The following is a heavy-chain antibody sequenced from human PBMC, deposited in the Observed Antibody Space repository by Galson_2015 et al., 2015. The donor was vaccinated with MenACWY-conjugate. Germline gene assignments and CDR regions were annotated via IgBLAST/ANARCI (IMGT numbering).Heavy chain of an antibody. D-gene: IGHD5-18*01. V-gene: IGHV3-48*02. CDR3: ARVPGYSYGYYDW. Sequence: SLRLSCAASGFTFSTYSMNWVRQAPGKGLEWVSYISSSNSTIYYADSVKGRFTISRDNAKNSLYLQMNTLRDEDTAEYYCARVPGYSYGYYDWWGQGTLVTVSS. CDR1: GFTFSTYS. CDR2: ISSSNSTI. J-gene: IGHJ4*02.